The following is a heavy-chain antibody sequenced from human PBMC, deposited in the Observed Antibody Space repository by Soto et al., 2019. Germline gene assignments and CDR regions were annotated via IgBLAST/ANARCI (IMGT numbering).Heavy chain of an antibody. CDR2: ISSSSSYI. D-gene: IGHD2-15*01. CDR1: GFTFSSYS. J-gene: IGHJ4*02. Sequence: PGGSLRLSCAASGFTFSSYSMNWVRQAPGKGLEWVSSISSSSSYIYYADSVKGRFTISRDNAKNSLYLQMNSLRAEDTAVYYCVRVSCSCGSCYFDYWGQGTLVTVSS. V-gene: IGHV3-21*01. CDR3: VRVSCSCGSCYFDY.